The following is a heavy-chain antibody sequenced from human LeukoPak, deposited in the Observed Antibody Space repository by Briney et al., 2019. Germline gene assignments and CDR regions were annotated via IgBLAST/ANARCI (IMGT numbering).Heavy chain of an antibody. CDR2: ISSRSSTI. Sequence: GGSLRLSCAASGFTFHFYSMTWVRQAPGKGLEWVSYISSRSSTIYYTDSVKGRFTVSRDNAKNSLNLQMNSLRAEDTAVFYCARSCDFFGIWGQGTMVTVSS. CDR3: ARSCDFFGI. D-gene: IGHD2-21*01. CDR1: GFTFHFYS. J-gene: IGHJ3*02. V-gene: IGHV3-48*01.